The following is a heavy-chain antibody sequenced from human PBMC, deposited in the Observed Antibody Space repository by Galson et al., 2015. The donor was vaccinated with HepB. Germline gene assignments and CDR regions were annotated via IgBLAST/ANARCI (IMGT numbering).Heavy chain of an antibody. J-gene: IGHJ4*02. Sequence: SLRLSCAASGFTFSSYGMHWVRQAPGKGLEWVAVISYDGSNKYYADSVKGRFTISRDNSKNTLYLQMNSLRAEDTAVYYCAKDAYYYDSTLGTFDYWGQGTLVTVSS. V-gene: IGHV3-30*18. D-gene: IGHD3-22*01. CDR2: ISYDGSNK. CDR3: AKDAYYYDSTLGTFDY. CDR1: GFTFSSYG.